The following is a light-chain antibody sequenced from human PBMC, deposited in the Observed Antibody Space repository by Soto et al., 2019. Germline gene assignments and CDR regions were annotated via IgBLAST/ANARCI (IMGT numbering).Light chain of an antibody. CDR2: DVS. Sequence: DIQMTQSPSTVSASVGDRITITCGASQSINTWLAWYRQRPGEAPQLLIYDVSTLAMGVPARFSGSGSGTDFTLSISRLQADDFATFYCQQYQTYSRTFGQGTKVEVK. J-gene: IGKJ1*01. CDR1: QSINTW. V-gene: IGKV1-5*01. CDR3: QQYQTYSRT.